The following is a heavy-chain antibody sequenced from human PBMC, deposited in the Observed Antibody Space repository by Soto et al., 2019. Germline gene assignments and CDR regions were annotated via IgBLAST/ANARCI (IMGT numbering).Heavy chain of an antibody. CDR3: ASSPPKDDFDL. D-gene: IGHD6-6*01. Sequence: QGQLQESGPGVVRPSQTLSLTCTVSGASIRSGDHYWTWIRQPPGKGLEWIGYIYYSGSTFYNPSLNSRVTMSIDMSKSQFSLNLRSVTAADTAVYYCASSPPKDDFDLWGQGTMVIVSS. J-gene: IGHJ3*01. V-gene: IGHV4-30-4*01. CDR1: GASIRSGDHY. CDR2: IYYSGST.